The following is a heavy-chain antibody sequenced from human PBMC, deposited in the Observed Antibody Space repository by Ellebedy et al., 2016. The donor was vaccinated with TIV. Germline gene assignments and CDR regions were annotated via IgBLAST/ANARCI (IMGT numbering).Heavy chain of an antibody. CDR1: GGFITSSDSY. CDR3: ARVKATGDQARGLIDA. CDR2: IEYSGNI. Sequence: MPSETLSLTCTVSGGFITSSDSYWGWIRQPPGKGLEWIATIEYSGNIYYNASLNSRVIISADISKNQFSLQVSSLTAADTAVYYCARVKATGDQARGLIDAWGQGTLVTVSS. V-gene: IGHV4-39*01. J-gene: IGHJ5*02. D-gene: IGHD1-26*01.